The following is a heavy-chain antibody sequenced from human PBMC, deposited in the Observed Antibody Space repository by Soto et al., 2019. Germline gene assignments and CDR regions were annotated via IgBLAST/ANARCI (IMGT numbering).Heavy chain of an antibody. CDR2: IKTKTDGGTT. V-gene: IGHV3-15*01. J-gene: IGHJ6*02. Sequence: EVQLVESGGGLVKPGGSLRLSCAASGCTFSNAWMSWVRQAPGKGLEWVGRIKTKTDGGTTDYAAPVKGRFTISRDDSKNTLYLQMNSLKTEDTAVYYCTTGLYGSGSSGGMDVWGQGTTVTVSS. D-gene: IGHD3-10*01. CDR3: TTGLYGSGSSGGMDV. CDR1: GCTFSNAW.